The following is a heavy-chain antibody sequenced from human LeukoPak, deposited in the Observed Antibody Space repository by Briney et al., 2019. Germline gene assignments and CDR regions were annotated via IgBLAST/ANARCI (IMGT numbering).Heavy chain of an antibody. CDR2: ISYDGSNK. D-gene: IGHD3-3*01. V-gene: IGHV3-30-3*01. CDR1: GFTFSSYA. J-gene: IGHJ4*02. Sequence: GGSLRLSCAASGFTFSSYAMHWVRQAPGKGLEWVAVISYDGSNKYYADSVKGRFTISRDNSKNTLYLQMNSLKTEDTAVYYCTTETVGGFLEWLLAYWGQGTLVTVSS. CDR3: TTETVGGFLEWLLAY.